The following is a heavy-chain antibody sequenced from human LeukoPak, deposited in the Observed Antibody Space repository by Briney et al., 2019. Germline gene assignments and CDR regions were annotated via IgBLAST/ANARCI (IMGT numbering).Heavy chain of an antibody. CDR1: GFTFSSYW. CDR3: ARGYCNGGDCYFAD. CDR2: ITSEGSST. Sequence: GGSLRLSCAASGFTFSSYWMHWVRQVPGKGLVWVSRITSEGSSTSYADSVKGRFTISRDNAKNSLHLQMSSLRAEDTAVYYCARGYCNGGDCYFADWGQGTLVTVSS. V-gene: IGHV3-74*01. J-gene: IGHJ4*02. D-gene: IGHD2-8*02.